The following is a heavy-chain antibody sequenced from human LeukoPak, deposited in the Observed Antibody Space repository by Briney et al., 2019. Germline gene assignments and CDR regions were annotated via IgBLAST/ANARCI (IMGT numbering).Heavy chain of an antibody. CDR3: ARAPNFYYYYYYMDV. Sequence: GGSLRLSCAASAFTFSSYAMSWVRQAPGKGLEWVSSISTSDGTTYYADSVKGRFTISRDNSKNTLYLQMNSLRAEDTAVYYCARAPNFYYYYYYMDVWGKGTTVTVSS. J-gene: IGHJ6*03. CDR2: ISTSDGTT. V-gene: IGHV3-23*01. CDR1: AFTFSSYA.